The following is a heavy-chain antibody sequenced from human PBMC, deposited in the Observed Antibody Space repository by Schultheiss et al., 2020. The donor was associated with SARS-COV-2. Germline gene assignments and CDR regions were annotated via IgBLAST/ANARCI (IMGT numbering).Heavy chain of an antibody. J-gene: IGHJ3*02. CDR1: GGSISSYY. D-gene: IGHD1-1*01. Sequence: SETLSLTCTVSGGSISSYYWSWIRQPPGKGLEWIGYIYYSGSTNYNPSLKSRVTISVDTSKNQFSLKLSFVTAADTAVYYCARLGPGTNAFDIWGQGTMVTVSS. V-gene: IGHV4-59*08. CDR3: ARLGPGTNAFDI. CDR2: IYYSGST.